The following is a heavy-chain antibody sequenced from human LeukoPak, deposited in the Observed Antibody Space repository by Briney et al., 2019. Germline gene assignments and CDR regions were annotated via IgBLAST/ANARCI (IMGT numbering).Heavy chain of an antibody. D-gene: IGHD4-11*01. V-gene: IGHV3-7*01. CDR2: IKQDGSEK. CDR3: ASAGDMTTVTAIAYYYFDY. J-gene: IGHJ4*02. CDR1: GFTFSSYW. Sequence: GGSLRLSCAASGFTFSSYWMSWVRQAPGKGLEWVANIKQDGSEKYYVDSVKGRFTISRDNAKNSLYLQMNSLRAEDTAVYYCASAGDMTTVTAIAYYYFDYWGQGTLVTVSS.